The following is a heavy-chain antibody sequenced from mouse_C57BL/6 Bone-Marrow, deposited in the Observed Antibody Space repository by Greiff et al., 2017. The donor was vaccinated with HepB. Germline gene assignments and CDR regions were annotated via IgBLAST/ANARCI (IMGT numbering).Heavy chain of an antibody. CDR3: ARRASRLSGFAY. Sequence: QVQLKQPGAEFVKPGASVKLSCKASGYTFTSYWMQWVKQRPGQGLEWIGEIDPSDSYINYNPKFKSKATLTVDTSSSTAYMQLSSLTSEDSAVYYWARRASRLSGFAYWGQGTLVTVSA. J-gene: IGHJ3*01. CDR1: GYTFTSYW. CDR2: IDPSDSYI. V-gene: IGHV1-50*01. D-gene: IGHD3-1*01.